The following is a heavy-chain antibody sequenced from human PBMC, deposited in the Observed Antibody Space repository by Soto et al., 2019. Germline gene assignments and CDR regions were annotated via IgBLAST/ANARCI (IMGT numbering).Heavy chain of an antibody. Sequence: SETLSLTCAVYGGSFSGYYWSWIRQPPGKGLEWIGEINHSGSTNYNPSLKSRVTISVDTSKNQFSLKLSSVTAADTVVYYCARGKLSDYVWGSYRYHFDYWGQGTGVTGS. CDR2: INHSGST. CDR3: ARGKLSDYVWGSYRYHFDY. CDR1: GGSFSGYY. J-gene: IGHJ4*02. V-gene: IGHV4-34*01. D-gene: IGHD3-16*02.